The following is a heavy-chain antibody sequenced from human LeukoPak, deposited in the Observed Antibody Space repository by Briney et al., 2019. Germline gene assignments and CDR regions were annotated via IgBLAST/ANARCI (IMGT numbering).Heavy chain of an antibody. CDR2: IYPYSGDT. J-gene: IGHJ3*02. CDR3: ARDRNSGSSLDN. D-gene: IGHD6-6*01. CDR1: GYTFTGYY. Sequence: ASVKVSCKASGYTFTGYYIHWVRQAPEQGLEWMGWIYPYSGDTNYAQNFQGRVTMTRDTSISTAYMELISLKSDDTAVYYCARDRNSGSSLDNWGQGRMLTVSS. V-gene: IGHV1-2*02.